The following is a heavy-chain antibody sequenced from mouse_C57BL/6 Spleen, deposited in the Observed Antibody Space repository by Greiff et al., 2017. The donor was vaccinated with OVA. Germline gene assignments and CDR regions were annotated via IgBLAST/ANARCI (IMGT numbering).Heavy chain of an antibody. J-gene: IGHJ4*01. CDR2: IGPGRGST. CDR1: GYTFTDYY. CDR3: ARNDYSNYVVLMDY. D-gene: IGHD2-5*01. Sequence: QVQLQQSGAELVKPGASVKISCKASGYTFTDYYINWVKQRPGQGLEWIGKIGPGRGSTYYNEKFKGKSTLTADKSSSTAYMHLSSLTSEDSAVYFCARNDYSNYVVLMDYWGQGTSVTVSS. V-gene: IGHV1-77*01.